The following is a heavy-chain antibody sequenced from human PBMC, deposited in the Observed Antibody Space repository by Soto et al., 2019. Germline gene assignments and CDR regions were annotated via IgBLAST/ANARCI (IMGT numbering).Heavy chain of an antibody. CDR2: MNPNSGNT. CDR1: GYTFTSYD. J-gene: IGHJ6*04. Sequence: ASVKVSCKASGYTFTSYDINWVRQATGQGLEWMGWMNPNSGNTGYAQKFQGRVTMTRNASISTAYMELSSLRSEDTAVYYCARVLRYCSGGSCLMDVWGKGTTVTV. V-gene: IGHV1-8*01. CDR3: ARVLRYCSGGSCLMDV. D-gene: IGHD2-15*01.